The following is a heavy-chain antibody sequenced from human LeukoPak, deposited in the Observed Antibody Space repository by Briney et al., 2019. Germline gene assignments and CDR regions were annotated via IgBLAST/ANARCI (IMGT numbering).Heavy chain of an antibody. CDR1: GGSISSGGYY. V-gene: IGHV4-31*03. CDR2: IYYSGST. Sequence: SETLSLTCTVSGGSISSGGYYWSWIRQHPGKGLEWIGYIYYSGSTYYNPSLKSRVTISVDTSKNQFSLKLSSVTAADTAVYYCARGAGLAVSWSGSQFDYWAREPWSPSPQ. D-gene: IGHD3-3*01. CDR3: ARGAGLAVSWSGSQFDY. J-gene: IGHJ4*02.